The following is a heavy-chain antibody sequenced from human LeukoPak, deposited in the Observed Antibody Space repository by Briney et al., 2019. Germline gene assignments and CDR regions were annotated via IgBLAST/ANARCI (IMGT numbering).Heavy chain of an antibody. CDR1: GFTFSTYW. V-gene: IGHV3-66*01. Sequence: HPGGSLRLSCAASGFTFSTYWMHWVRQAPGKGLEWVSVIYSGGSTYYADSVKGRFTISRDNSKNTLYLQMNSLRAEDTAVYYCARVAVSSWSHIHYYYYMDVWGKGTTVTISS. J-gene: IGHJ6*03. CDR2: IYSGGST. CDR3: ARVAVSSWSHIHYYYYMDV. D-gene: IGHD6-13*01.